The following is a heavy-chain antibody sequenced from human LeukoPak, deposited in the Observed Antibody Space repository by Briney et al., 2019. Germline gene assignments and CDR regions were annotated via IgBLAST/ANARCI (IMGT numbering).Heavy chain of an antibody. CDR1: GGSISSSSYD. J-gene: IGHJ4*02. CDR2: IYYSGST. CDR3: ARLPQTYYLDY. Sequence: PSETLSLTCTVAGGSISSSSYDWGWIRQPPGKGLEWIGSIYYSGSTYYNPPLESRVTISADTSKNQFSLKLSSVTAADTAVYYCARLPQTYYLDYWGQGTLVTVSS. V-gene: IGHV4-39*01.